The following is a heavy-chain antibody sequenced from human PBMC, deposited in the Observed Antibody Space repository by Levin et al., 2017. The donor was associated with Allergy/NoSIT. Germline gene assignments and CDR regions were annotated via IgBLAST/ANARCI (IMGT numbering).Heavy chain of an antibody. CDR1: GFTFNNYA. Sequence: GGSLRLSCAASGFTFNNYAMSWVRQAPGKGLEWVSIISGSGGSTYYADSVKGRFTISRDNSKNTLYLQMNSLRAEDTAVYYCAKDFSVAATLYPDYWGQGTLVTVSS. D-gene: IGHD2-15*01. J-gene: IGHJ4*02. CDR3: AKDFSVAATLYPDY. V-gene: IGHV3-23*01. CDR2: ISGSGGST.